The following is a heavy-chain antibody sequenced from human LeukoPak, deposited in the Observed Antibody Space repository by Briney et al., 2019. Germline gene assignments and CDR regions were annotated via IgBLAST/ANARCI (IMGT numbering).Heavy chain of an antibody. J-gene: IGHJ4*02. CDR3: ARVWDYGGDFDY. CDR2: IRYDGSNK. V-gene: IGHV3-30*02. Sequence: GGSLRLSCAASGFTFSSYGMRWVRQAPGKGLEWVAFIRYDGSNKYYADSVKGRFTISRDNSKNTLYLQMNSLRAEDTAVYYCARVWDYGGDFDYWGQGTLVTVSS. D-gene: IGHD4-23*01. CDR1: GFTFSSYG.